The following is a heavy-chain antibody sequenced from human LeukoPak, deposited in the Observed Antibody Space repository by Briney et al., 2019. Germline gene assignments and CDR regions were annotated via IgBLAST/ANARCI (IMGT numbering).Heavy chain of an antibody. D-gene: IGHD5-12*01. CDR1: GYTFTGYY. CDR2: INPNSGDT. J-gene: IGHJ4*02. Sequence: ASVKVSCKASGYTFTGYYMHWVRQAPGQGLEWMGWINPNSGDTNYAQTFQGRVTMTRDTSISTAYMELSSLRSDDTAVYYCARDNAGYDYWGQGTLVTVSS. V-gene: IGHV1-2*02. CDR3: ARDNAGYDY.